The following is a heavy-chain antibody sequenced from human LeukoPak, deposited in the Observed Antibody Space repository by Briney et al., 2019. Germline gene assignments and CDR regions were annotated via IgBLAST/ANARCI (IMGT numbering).Heavy chain of an antibody. J-gene: IGHJ5*02. CDR3: ARVVPAAPWFDP. V-gene: IGHV1-2*02. CDR2: INPNSGGT. Sequence: ASVKVSCKASGYTFIGYYMHWVRQAPGQGLEWMGWINPNSGGTNYAQKFQGRVTMTRDTSISTAYMELSRLISDDTAVYYCARVVPAAPWFDPWGQGTLVTVSS. D-gene: IGHD2-2*01. CDR1: GYTFIGYY.